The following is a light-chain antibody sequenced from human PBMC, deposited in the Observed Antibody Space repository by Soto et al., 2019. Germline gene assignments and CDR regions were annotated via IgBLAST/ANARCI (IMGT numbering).Light chain of an antibody. CDR2: EVT. J-gene: IGLJ1*01. CDR3: SSFTSTSTRL. Sequence: QSALTQPASVSGSPGQSITISCTGTSSDIGSYDYVSWYQQHPGKAPNLIIYEVTDRPSGVSNRFSGSKSGYTASLTISGLQAEDEADYYCSSFTSTSTRLFGSGTKVTVL. CDR1: SSDIGSYDY. V-gene: IGLV2-14*01.